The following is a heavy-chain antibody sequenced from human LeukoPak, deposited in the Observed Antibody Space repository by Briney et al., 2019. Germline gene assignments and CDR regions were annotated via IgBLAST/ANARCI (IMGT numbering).Heavy chain of an antibody. V-gene: IGHV4-38-2*01. J-gene: IGHJ3*02. D-gene: IGHD2-2*01. Sequence: SETLSLTCAVSGYSISSGYYCGWIRQPPGKGLEWIGSIYHSGSTYYNPSLKSRVTISVDTSKNQFSLKLSSVTAADTAVYYCAGVVVPAAIWYAFDIWGQGTMVTVSS. CDR3: AGVVVPAAIWYAFDI. CDR2: IYHSGST. CDR1: GYSISSGYY.